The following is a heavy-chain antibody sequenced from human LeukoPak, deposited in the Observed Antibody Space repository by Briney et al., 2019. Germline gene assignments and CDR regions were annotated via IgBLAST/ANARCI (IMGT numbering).Heavy chain of an antibody. J-gene: IGHJ3*02. CDR2: IYPGDSDT. CDR3: ARPDSSGWYNDAFDI. Sequence: GESLKISCKGSGYSFTSYWIGWVRQMPGKGLEWMGIIYPGDSDTRYSPSFQGQVTISADKSISTAYLQWSSLKASDTAMYYGARPDSSGWYNDAFDIWGQGTMVTVSS. D-gene: IGHD6-19*01. CDR1: GYSFTSYW. V-gene: IGHV5-51*01.